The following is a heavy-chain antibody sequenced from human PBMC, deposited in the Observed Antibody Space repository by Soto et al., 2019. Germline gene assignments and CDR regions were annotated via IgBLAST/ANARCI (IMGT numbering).Heavy chain of an antibody. Sequence: PSEPVSLTCAVYGGSFSGYYWSWIRQPPGKGLEWIGDVYRNGEARYNASLQSRLHISPDNSNNIVSLDVRSVTAADTATYYCGMRRLIYSSTGYQHRGMAGSGRGSTVTV. CDR1: GGSFSGYY. CDR2: VYRNGEA. CDR3: GMRRLIYSSTGYQHRGMAG. D-gene: IGHD2-2*01. V-gene: IGHV4-34*03. J-gene: IGHJ6*02.